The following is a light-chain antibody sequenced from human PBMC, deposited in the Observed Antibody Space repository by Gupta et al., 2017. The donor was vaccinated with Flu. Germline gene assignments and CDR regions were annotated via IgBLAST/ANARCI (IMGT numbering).Light chain of an antibody. V-gene: IGKV3-20*01. CDR2: GAS. Sequence: LSLSPGERATLSCRASQSVSSSYLAWYQQKPGQAPRLLIYGASSRATDIPDRFSGSGSGTDFTLTISRLEPEDFAVYYCQQYGSSPPMYTFGQGTKLEIK. CDR1: QSVSSSY. CDR3: QQYGSSPPMYT. J-gene: IGKJ2*01.